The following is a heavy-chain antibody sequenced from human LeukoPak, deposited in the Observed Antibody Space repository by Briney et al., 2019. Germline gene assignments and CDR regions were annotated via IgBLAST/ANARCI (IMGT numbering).Heavy chain of an antibody. Sequence: ASVKVSCRASGYTFTGYYMHWVRQAPGQGLEWMGWINPNSGGTNYAQKFQGRVTMTRDTSISTAYIELSRLRSDDTAVYYCARGPYCSGGSCYFYYYYYYMDVWGKGTTVTVSS. V-gene: IGHV1-2*02. CDR1: GYTFTGYY. D-gene: IGHD2-15*01. J-gene: IGHJ6*03. CDR2: INPNSGGT. CDR3: ARGPYCSGGSCYFYYYYYYMDV.